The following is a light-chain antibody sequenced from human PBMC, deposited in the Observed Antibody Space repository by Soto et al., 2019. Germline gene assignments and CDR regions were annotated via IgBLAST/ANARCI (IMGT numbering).Light chain of an antibody. CDR1: QSISSW. CDR2: DAS. Sequence: DIQMTQSPSTLSASVGDRVTITCRASQSISSWLAWYQQKPGKAPKLLIYDASSLESGVPSRFSGSGSGTEFTLTIISLQPDDFATYYCQQYKAFWPFGQGTK. CDR3: QQYKAFWP. J-gene: IGKJ1*01. V-gene: IGKV1-5*01.